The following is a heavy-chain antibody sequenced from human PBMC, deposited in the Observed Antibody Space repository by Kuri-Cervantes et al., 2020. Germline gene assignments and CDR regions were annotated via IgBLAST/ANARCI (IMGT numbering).Heavy chain of an antibody. J-gene: IGHJ4*02. D-gene: IGHD4/OR15-4a*01. V-gene: IGHV4-34*01. CDR2: INHSGST. CDR3: ARGGTMGPMSYFDY. Sequence: SQTLSLTCGVYGASFSSFYWSWIRQPPGKGLEWIGEINHSGSTNYNPSLKSRVTISVDTSKNQFSLKLSSVTAADTAVYYCARGGTMGPMSYFDYWGQGTLVTVSS. CDR1: GASFSSFY.